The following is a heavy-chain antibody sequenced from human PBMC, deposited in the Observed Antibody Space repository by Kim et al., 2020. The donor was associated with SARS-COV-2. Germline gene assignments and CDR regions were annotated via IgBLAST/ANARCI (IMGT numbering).Heavy chain of an antibody. CDR1: GFSFSSYG. Sequence: WGSLRLSCAASGFSFSSYGIHWVRQAPGKGLEWLTVISYDGSHKYYAESVKGRFTISRDNSKNTLYLQMNSLRVEDTAVYYCAKSFSGSYFGYDSWGQGALVTVSS. V-gene: IGHV3-30*18. J-gene: IGHJ4*02. CDR3: AKSFSGSYFGYDS. CDR2: ISYDGSHK. D-gene: IGHD1-26*01.